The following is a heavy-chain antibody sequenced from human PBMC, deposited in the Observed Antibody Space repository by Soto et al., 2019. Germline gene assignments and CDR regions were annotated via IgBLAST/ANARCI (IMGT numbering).Heavy chain of an antibody. CDR1: GGSISSSSYY. CDR3: ARHRLRNSSFDY. D-gene: IGHD6-13*01. J-gene: IGHJ4*02. V-gene: IGHV4-39*01. Sequence: SETLSLTCTVSGGSISSSSYYWGWIRQPPGKGLEWIGSIYYSGSTYYNQSLKSRVTISVDTSKNQFSLKLSSVTAADTAVYYCARHRLRNSSFDYWGQGTLVTVSS. CDR2: IYYSGST.